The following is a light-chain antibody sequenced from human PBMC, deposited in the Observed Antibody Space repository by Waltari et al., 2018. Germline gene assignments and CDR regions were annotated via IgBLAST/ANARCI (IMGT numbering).Light chain of an antibody. CDR3: QQYYTIPWT. Sequence: DIVMTQSPDSLSVSLGERATINCKSSQSVLHSSNNKNFLSWYQQRPGQPPKLLIYWASTRESGVPDRFSGSGSGTDFTLTISSLQAEDVAVYYCQQYYTIPWTFGQGTKVGIK. CDR2: WAS. CDR1: QSVLHSSNNKNF. V-gene: IGKV4-1*01. J-gene: IGKJ1*01.